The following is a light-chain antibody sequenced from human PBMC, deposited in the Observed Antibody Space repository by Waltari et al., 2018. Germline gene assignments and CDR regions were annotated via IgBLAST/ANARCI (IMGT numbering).Light chain of an antibody. V-gene: IGLV2-14*03. CDR1: SSDVSTSTS. CDR2: DVS. Sequence: QSALTQPASVSGSPGQSITISCPGTSSDVSTSTSVSWYQQHPAKAPKVMIYDVSNRPSGVSNRFSGSKSGNTASLTISGLQPEDEAHYYCSSYSSANIRVFGTGTKVTVL. J-gene: IGLJ1*01. CDR3: SSYSSANIRV.